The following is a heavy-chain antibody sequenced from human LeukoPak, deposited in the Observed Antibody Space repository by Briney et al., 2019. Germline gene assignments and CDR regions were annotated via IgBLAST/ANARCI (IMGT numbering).Heavy chain of an antibody. V-gene: IGHV3-7*01. Sequence: PGGSLRLSCAASGFTFSSYWMSWVRQAPGKGLEWVANIKQDGSEKYYVDSVKGRFTISRDNAKNSLYLQMNSLRDEDTAVYYCARQARAVAVDYWGQGTLVTVSS. CDR2: IKQDGSEK. CDR3: ARQARAVAVDY. CDR1: GFTFSSYW. D-gene: IGHD6-19*01. J-gene: IGHJ4*02.